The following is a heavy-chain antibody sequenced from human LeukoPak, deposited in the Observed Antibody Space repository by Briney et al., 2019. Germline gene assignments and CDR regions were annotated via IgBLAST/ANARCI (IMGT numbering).Heavy chain of an antibody. CDR1: GFTFSDFH. D-gene: IGHD6-13*01. CDR3: ACPYRSRFDY. Sequence: GGSLRLSCVVSGFTFSDFHMSWLRQAPGKGLEWISYITNSGSDIEYADSVKGRYTISWDNAKKSLYLEMNTLRAEDTAIYYCACPYRSRFDYWGQGTLVTVSS. CDR2: ITNSGSDI. J-gene: IGHJ4*02. V-gene: IGHV3-11*01.